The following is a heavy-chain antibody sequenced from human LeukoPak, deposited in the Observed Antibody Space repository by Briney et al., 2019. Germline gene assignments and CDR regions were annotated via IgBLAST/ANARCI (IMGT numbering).Heavy chain of an antibody. J-gene: IGHJ4*02. V-gene: IGHV4-59*01. CDR2: IYYSGST. D-gene: IGHD3-9*01. CDR3: ARGRRDILTGYYIGY. CDR1: GGSINSYY. Sequence: PSETLSLTCSVSGGSINSYYWSWIRQPPGKGLEWIGYIYYSGSTNYNPSLKSRVTISVDTSKKQFSLELSSVTAADTAVYYCARGRRDILTGYYIGYWGQGTLVTVSS.